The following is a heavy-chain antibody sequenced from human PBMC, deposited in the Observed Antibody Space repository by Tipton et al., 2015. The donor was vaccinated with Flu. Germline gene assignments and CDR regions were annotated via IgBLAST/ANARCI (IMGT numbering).Heavy chain of an antibody. V-gene: IGHV4-59*01. CDR3: ARSPGYYFDY. CDR1: GGSISGYY. CDR2: IYYSGST. J-gene: IGHJ4*02. Sequence: TLSLTCTVSGGSISGYYWSWIRQPPGKGLEWIAYIYYSGSTNYNPSLKSRVTISVDMSKNQFSLKLNSVTAADTAAYYCARSPGYYFDYWGQGTLVTVSS.